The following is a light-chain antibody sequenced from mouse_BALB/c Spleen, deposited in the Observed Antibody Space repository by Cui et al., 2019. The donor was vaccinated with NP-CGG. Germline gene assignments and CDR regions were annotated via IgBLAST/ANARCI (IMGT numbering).Light chain of an antibody. CDR1: INIDDN. CDR3: LQSDNMPNMYT. J-gene: IGKJ2*01. Sequence: ETTVTQTPASLSVATTEKVTIRSITSINIDDNMNCDQQKTGDPPPLLSSNDNTLRPGVPSRFSSSGYGTDFVFTIENTLSQDVADYYCLQSDNMPNMYTFGGGTKLELK. CDR2: NDN. V-gene: IGKV17-127*01.